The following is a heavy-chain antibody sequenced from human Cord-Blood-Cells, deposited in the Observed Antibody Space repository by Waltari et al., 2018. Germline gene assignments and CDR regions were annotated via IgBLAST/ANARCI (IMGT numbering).Heavy chain of an antibody. D-gene: IGHD2-15*01. CDR2: INPGNGNT. Sequence: QVQLVQSGAEVKKPGASVKVSCKASGYTFTSYAMHWVRQAPGQRLEWMGWINPGNGNTKYSQKFQGRVTITRDTSASTAYMELSSLRSEDTAVYYCARAGHCSGGSCYSGFDYWGQGTLVTVSS. V-gene: IGHV1-3*01. CDR3: ARAGHCSGGSCYSGFDY. J-gene: IGHJ4*02. CDR1: GYTFTSYA.